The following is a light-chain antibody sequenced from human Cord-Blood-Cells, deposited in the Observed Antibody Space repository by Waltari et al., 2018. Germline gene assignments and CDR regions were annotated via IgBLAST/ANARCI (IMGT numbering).Light chain of an antibody. CDR3: QSADSSGTYHVV. CDR2: KDS. V-gene: IGLV3-25*03. Sequence: SYELTQPPSVSVSPGQTARITCSGDALPKQYAYWYQQKPGQAPVLVNYKDSERPSGIPERFSGSSSGTTVTLTISGVQAEDEADYYCQSADSSGTYHVVFGGGTKLTVL. CDR1: ALPKQY. J-gene: IGLJ2*01.